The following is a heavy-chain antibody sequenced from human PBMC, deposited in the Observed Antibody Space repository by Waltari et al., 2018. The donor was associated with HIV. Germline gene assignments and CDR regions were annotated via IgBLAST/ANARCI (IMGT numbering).Heavy chain of an antibody. CDR1: GGSFRGYY. Sequence: QVHLEQWGTGLLRPSETLSLTCPVYGGSFRGYYWSWIRQSPGGGLEWIGEVNHVGRTNYSPSLKGRVTVSVDTSKNQFSLTMRSVTAADTAVYYCARDSAPGLAVDDDDGEFFYYGLDVWGQGTTVTVSS. CDR2: VNHVGRT. V-gene: IGHV4-34*01. D-gene: IGHD6-19*01. CDR3: ARDSAPGLAVDDDDGEFFYYGLDV. J-gene: IGHJ6*01.